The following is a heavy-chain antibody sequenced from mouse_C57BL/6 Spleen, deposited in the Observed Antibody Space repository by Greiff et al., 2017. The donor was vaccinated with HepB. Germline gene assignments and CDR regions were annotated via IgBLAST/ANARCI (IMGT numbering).Heavy chain of an antibody. J-gene: IGHJ4*01. CDR3: ASGRLRGAMDY. Sequence: QVQLQQPGAELVMPGASVKLSCKASGYTFTSYWMHWVKQRPGQGLEWIGEIDPSDSYTNYNQKFKGKSTLTVDKSSSTAYMQLSSLTSEDSAVYYCASGRLRGAMDYWGQGTSVTVSS. CDR2: IDPSDSYT. CDR1: GYTFTSYW. V-gene: IGHV1-69*01. D-gene: IGHD3-2*02.